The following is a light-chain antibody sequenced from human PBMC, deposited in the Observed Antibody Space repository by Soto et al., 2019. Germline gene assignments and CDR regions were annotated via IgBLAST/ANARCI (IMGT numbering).Light chain of an antibody. CDR2: GAS. V-gene: IGKV3-20*01. Sequence: EIVLTQSPGTLSLSPGERATLSCRASQSVSSSYLAWYQQKPGQAPRLLIYGASSRATGIPDRFSGSGSGTHFTLTISRLEPENFAVYYCQKYGSSPYTFGQGTKLEIK. CDR3: QKYGSSPYT. J-gene: IGKJ2*01. CDR1: QSVSSSY.